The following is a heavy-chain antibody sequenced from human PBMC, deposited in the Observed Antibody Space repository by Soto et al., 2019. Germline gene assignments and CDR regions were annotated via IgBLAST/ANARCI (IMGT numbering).Heavy chain of an antibody. CDR3: ARDLKAAAGIWYFDY. D-gene: IGHD6-13*01. V-gene: IGHV1-69*13. CDR2: IIPIFGTA. J-gene: IGHJ4*02. CDR1: GGTFSSYS. Sequence: GASVKVSCKASGGTFSSYSISWVRHAPGQGLEWMGGIIPIFGTANYAQKFQGRVTITADESTSTAYMELSSLRSEDTAVYYCARDLKAAAGIWYFDYWGQGTLVTVSS.